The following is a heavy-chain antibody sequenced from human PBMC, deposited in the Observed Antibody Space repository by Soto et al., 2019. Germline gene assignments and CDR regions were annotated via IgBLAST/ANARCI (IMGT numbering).Heavy chain of an antibody. J-gene: IGHJ6*02. CDR1: GGSISSSSYY. CDR2: IYYSGST. CDR3: ARHKGGPTVTTPGGGYYYGMDV. V-gene: IGHV4-39*01. Sequence: PSETLSLTCTVSGGSISSSSYYWGWIRQPPGKGLEWIGSIYYSGSTHYNPSLKSRVTISVDTSKNQFSLKLSSVTAADTAVYYCARHKGGPTVTTPGGGYYYGMDVWGQGTTVTVSS. D-gene: IGHD4-17*01.